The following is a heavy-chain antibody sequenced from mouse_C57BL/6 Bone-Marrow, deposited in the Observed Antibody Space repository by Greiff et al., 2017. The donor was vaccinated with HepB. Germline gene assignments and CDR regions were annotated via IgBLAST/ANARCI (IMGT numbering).Heavy chain of an antibody. CDR1: GFTFSDYY. CDR3: ARHGSTAYAMDY. V-gene: IGHV5-12*01. CDR2: ISNGGGST. D-gene: IGHD1-1*01. Sequence: EVKVVESGGGLVQPGGSLKLSCAASGFTFSDYYMYWVRQTPEKRLEWVAYISNGGGSTYYPDTVKGRFTISRDNAKNTLYLQMSRLKSEDTAMYYCARHGSTAYAMDYWGQGTSVTVSS. J-gene: IGHJ4*01.